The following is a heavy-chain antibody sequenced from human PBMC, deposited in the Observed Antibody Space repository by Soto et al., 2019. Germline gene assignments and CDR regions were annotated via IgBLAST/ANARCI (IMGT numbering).Heavy chain of an antibody. D-gene: IGHD1-26*01. CDR2: ISYDGDNK. CDR1: GFIFSSYG. Sequence: GGSLRLSCAASGFIFSSYGMHWVRQAPGKGLEWVAVISYDGDNKYYADSVKGRFTISRDNSNNTLYLQMNSLRTEDTAVYYCAKNSLGSYSRMYYFDYWGQGTLVTVSS. J-gene: IGHJ4*02. V-gene: IGHV3-30*18. CDR3: AKNSLGSYSRMYYFDY.